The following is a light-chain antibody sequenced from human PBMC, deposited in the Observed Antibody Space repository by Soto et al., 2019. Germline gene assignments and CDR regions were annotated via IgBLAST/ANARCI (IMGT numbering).Light chain of an antibody. V-gene: IGKV1-5*01. CDR2: EAS. Sequence: DIQMTQSPSTLSASVGGNVSLTSRASQSITNWVAWYQQNPGKAPQLLMYEASTFHRGVPSSFSGSGSRTEFTLTSSSLPPDDFANXYXQQXTXYXXTCGPGTKVDI. J-gene: IGKJ1*01. CDR1: QSITNW. CDR3: QQXTXYXXT.